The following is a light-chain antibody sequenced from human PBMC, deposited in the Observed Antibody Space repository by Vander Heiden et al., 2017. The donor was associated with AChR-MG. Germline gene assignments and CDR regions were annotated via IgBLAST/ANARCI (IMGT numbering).Light chain of an antibody. Sequence: QSALTQPASVSGSPGQSIPISCTGTISDFGSHILVSWYQHFPGKAPQLLIFEGTQRPSGVSNRFSASKSGNTASLTISGLPTEDEADYYCGSFFPGTASWGFGGGTWVFGGGTKVTVL. CDR1: ISDFGSHIL. V-gene: IGLV2-23*01. J-gene: IGLJ3*02. CDR3: GSFFPGTASWGFGGGTWV. CDR2: EGT.